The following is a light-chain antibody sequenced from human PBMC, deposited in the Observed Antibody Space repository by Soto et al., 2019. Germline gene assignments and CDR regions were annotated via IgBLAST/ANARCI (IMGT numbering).Light chain of an antibody. CDR3: QQYDDWLRLT. CDR1: QNLGTLY. CDR2: GAS. Sequence: EIVLIQLRGTLILSKRERGTLSCRASQNLGTLYLAWFQQKSGQAPRLLMSGASSRATGTPDRFSGSGSGTDFILTISSLQSEDFAVYFCQQYDDWLRLTFGGGTKVDI. V-gene: IGKV3-20*01. J-gene: IGKJ4*01.